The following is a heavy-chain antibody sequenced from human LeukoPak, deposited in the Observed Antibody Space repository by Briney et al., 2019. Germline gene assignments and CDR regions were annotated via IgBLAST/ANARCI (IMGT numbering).Heavy chain of an antibody. CDR3: ARDCSGGSCYGAFDI. J-gene: IGHJ3*02. CDR1: GASIRSGDYY. V-gene: IGHV4-30-4*01. Sequence: SQTLSLTCTVSGASIRSGDYYWSWIRQPPGKGLEWIGYVYDSGSTYYNPSLKSRITISVDTSENRFSLKLSSVTATDTAVYYCARDCSGGSCYGAFDIWGQGTMVTVSS. CDR2: VYDSGST. D-gene: IGHD2-15*01.